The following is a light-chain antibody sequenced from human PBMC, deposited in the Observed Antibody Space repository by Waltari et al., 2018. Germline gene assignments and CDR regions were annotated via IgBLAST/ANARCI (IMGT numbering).Light chain of an antibody. CDR2: DAS. CDR1: PSLSIS. CDR3: QQYSSFSLT. J-gene: IGKJ4*01. V-gene: IGKV1-5*01. Sequence: DSQMTQSPSTLSPSVGVRVTITCRASPSLSISLSWYQQKPGKVPTVLISDASTLENGVPSRFSGSGSGTEFTLTISSLHPDDFANYYCQQYSSFSLTFGGGTKVEIK.